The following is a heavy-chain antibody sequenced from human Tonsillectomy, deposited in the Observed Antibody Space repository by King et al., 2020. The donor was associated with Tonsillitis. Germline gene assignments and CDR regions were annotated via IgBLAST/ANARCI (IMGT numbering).Heavy chain of an antibody. D-gene: IGHD1-1*01. J-gene: IGHJ4*02. CDR1: GFTFSNYW. CDR3: ARDHVTSD. CDR2: IKGDGSGK. Sequence: VQLVESGGGLVQPGGSLRLSCAASGFTFSNYWMSWVRQAPGKGLEWVANIKGDGSGKHYVDSVKGRFTTSADNAKNSLFLQMNSLRVEDTAVYYCARDHVTSDWGQGTLVTVSS. V-gene: IGHV3-7*01.